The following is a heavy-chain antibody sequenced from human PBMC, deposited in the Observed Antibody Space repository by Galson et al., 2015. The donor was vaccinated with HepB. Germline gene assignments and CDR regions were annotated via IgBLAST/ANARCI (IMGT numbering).Heavy chain of an antibody. D-gene: IGHD3-22*01. J-gene: IGHJ5*02. Sequence: SLRLSCAASGFTFSNAWMSWVRQAPGKALEWVGRIKTKADGGTTDYAAPVKGRFTISRDDSKNTLYLQMNSLKIEDTAVYYCAATESSGYPSWFDPWGQGTLVTVSS. V-gene: IGHV3-15*01. CDR3: AATESSGYPSWFDP. CDR1: GFTFSNAW. CDR2: IKTKADGGTT.